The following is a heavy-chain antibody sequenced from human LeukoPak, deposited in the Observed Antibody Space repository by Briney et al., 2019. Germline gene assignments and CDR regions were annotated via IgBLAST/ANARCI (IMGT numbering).Heavy chain of an antibody. Sequence: GGSLRLSCAASGFTFSSYAMHWVRQAPGKGLEWVAVISYDGSNKYYADSVKGRFTISRDNSKNTLYLQMNSLRAEDTAVYYCARETRPGRYALPDPFDYWGQGTLVTVSS. D-gene: IGHD1-14*01. CDR1: GFTFSSYA. CDR2: ISYDGSNK. V-gene: IGHV3-30-3*01. J-gene: IGHJ4*02. CDR3: ARETRPGRYALPDPFDY.